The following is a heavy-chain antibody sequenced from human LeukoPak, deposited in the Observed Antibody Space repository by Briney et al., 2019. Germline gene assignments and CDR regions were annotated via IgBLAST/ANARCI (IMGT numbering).Heavy chain of an antibody. CDR1: GGTFSSYA. CDR3: ARGRAHYDFWSGYYYPIDFDY. D-gene: IGHD3-3*01. J-gene: IGHJ4*02. V-gene: IGHV1-69*13. Sequence: SVKVSCKASGGTFSSYAISWVRQAPGQGLEWMGGIVPIFGTANYAQKFQGRVTITADESTSTAYMELSSLRSEDTAVYYCARGRAHYDFWSGYYYPIDFDYWGQGTLVTASS. CDR2: IVPIFGTA.